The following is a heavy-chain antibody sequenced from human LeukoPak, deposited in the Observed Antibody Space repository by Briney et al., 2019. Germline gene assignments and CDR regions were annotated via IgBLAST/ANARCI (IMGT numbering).Heavy chain of an antibody. V-gene: IGHV4-4*02. J-gene: IGHJ4*02. CDR1: GFTFSSYS. D-gene: IGHD2/OR15-2a*01. Sequence: PGGSLRLSCEASGFTFSSYSMNWVRQAPGKGLEWIGGIDYSGSTNYSPSLKSRVTISVDTSKNQFSLKLSSMTAADTAVYYCARTRGTHISMAYLDSWGQGTLVTVSS. CDR3: ARTRGTHISMAYLDS. CDR2: IDYSGST.